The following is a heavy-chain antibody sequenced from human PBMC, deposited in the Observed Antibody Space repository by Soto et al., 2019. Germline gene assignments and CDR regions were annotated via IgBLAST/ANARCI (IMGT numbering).Heavy chain of an antibody. D-gene: IGHD6-19*01. V-gene: IGHV3-21*01. CDR1: GFTFSSYS. Sequence: GGSLRLSCAASGFTFSSYSMNWVRQAPGKGLEWVSSISSSSSYIYYADSVKGRFTISRDNAKNSLYLQMNSLRAEDTAVYYCAPNSRYSSGQDNYWGQGTLVTVSS. CDR2: ISSSSSYI. CDR3: APNSRYSSGQDNY. J-gene: IGHJ4*02.